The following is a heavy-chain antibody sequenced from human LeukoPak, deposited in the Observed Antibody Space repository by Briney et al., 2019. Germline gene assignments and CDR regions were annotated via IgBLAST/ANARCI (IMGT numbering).Heavy chain of an antibody. CDR3: ARVEEAAAFNP. Sequence: GSLRLSCAASGFTFDDYGMSWVRQAPGKGLEWVSGINWNGGSTGYADSVKGRFTISRDNAKNSLYLQMNSLRAEDTAMYYCARVEEAAAFNPWGQGTLVTVSS. V-gene: IGHV3-20*04. D-gene: IGHD6-13*01. CDR1: GFTFDDYG. J-gene: IGHJ5*02. CDR2: INWNGGST.